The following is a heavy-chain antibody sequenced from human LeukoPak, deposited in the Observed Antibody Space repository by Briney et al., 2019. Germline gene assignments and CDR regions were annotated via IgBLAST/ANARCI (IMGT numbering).Heavy chain of an antibody. Sequence: GASVKVSCKASGYTFTSYGINWVRQAPGQGLEWMGWISTYNGDANYAQKLQDRVTMTTDTSTSTAYMELRSLRSDDTAVYYCARGSSYRFSMGYWGQGTLVTVSS. D-gene: IGHD1-26*01. V-gene: IGHV1-18*01. CDR1: GYTFTSYG. CDR2: ISTYNGDA. CDR3: ARGSSYRFSMGY. J-gene: IGHJ4*02.